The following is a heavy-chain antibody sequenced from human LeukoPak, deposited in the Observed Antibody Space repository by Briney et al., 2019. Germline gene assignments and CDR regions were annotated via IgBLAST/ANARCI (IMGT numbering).Heavy chain of an antibody. D-gene: IGHD3-22*01. Sequence: GASVKVSCKASGGTFSSYAISWVRQAPGQGLEWMGGIIPIFGTANYAQKFQGRVTITADESTSTAYMELSSLRSEDTAVYYCATSSVIVVVPQYYFDYWGQGTLVTVSS. V-gene: IGHV1-69*01. J-gene: IGHJ4*02. CDR1: GGTFSSYA. CDR2: IIPIFGTA. CDR3: ATSSVIVVVPQYYFDY.